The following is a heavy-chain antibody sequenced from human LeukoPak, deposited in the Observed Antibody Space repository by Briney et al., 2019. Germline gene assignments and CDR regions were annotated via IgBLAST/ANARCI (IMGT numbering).Heavy chain of an antibody. CDR3: ARGARYCSSTSCSNWFDP. J-gene: IGHJ5*02. Sequence: ASVKVSCQASGYTFTSYYMHWVRQAPGQGLEWMGIINPSGGSTSYAQKFQGRVTITADKSTSTAYMELSSLRPEDTAVYYCARGARYCSSTSCSNWFDPWGQGTLVTVSS. CDR1: GYTFTSYY. D-gene: IGHD2-2*01. CDR2: INPSGGST. V-gene: IGHV1-46*01.